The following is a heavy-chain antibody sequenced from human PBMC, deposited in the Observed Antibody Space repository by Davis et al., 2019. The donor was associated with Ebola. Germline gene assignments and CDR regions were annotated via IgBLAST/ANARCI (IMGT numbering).Heavy chain of an antibody. Sequence: PSETLSLTCSVSGGSIGSYYWTWIRQPPGKGLEWIGYVFHTGVTFYNPDLKSRVSISIDTSKNRFSLKLSSVTAADTALYYCARDSSGDAFDMWGQGTMVTVSS. J-gene: IGHJ3*02. CDR2: VFHTGVT. CDR1: GGSIGSYY. CDR3: ARDSSGDAFDM. V-gene: IGHV4-59*12.